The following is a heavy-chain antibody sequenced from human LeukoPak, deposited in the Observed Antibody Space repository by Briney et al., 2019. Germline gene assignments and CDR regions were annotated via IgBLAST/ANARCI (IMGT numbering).Heavy chain of an antibody. Sequence: GGSLRLSCAASGFTFSSYGMHWVRQAPGKGLEWVAFIRYDGSNKYYADSVKGRFTISRDNSKNTLYLQMNSLRAEDTAVYYCASSGLYDSSGYYLDYFDYWGQGTLVTVSS. CDR1: GFTFSSYG. D-gene: IGHD3-22*01. V-gene: IGHV3-30*02. CDR3: ASSGLYDSSGYYLDYFDY. CDR2: IRYDGSNK. J-gene: IGHJ4*02.